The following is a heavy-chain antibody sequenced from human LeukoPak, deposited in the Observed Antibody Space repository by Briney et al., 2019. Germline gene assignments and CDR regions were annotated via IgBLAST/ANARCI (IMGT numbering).Heavy chain of an antibody. CDR1: GGSISSYY. D-gene: IGHD6-13*01. CDR3: ARGIAAAVNWFDP. V-gene: IGHV4-4*09. CDR2: IYTSGST. J-gene: IGHJ5*02. Sequence: SETLSLTCTVSGGSISSYYWSWIRQPPGKGLEWIGYIYTSGSTNYNPSLKSRVTISVDTSKNQFSLKLSSVTAADTAVYYCARGIAAAVNWFDPWGQGTLVTVSS.